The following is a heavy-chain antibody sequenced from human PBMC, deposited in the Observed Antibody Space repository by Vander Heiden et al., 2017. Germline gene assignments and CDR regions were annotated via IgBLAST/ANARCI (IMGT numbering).Heavy chain of an antibody. J-gene: IGHJ6*02. Sequence: QAQLVESGGGVVQPGRSLRLSCATSGSIFSRYGMHWVRQAPGKGLEWVAVIWYDGSNKYYRDSVKGRFTISRDNSKNTLYLQMNSLRADDTAVYYCARDIDTSGFYGMDVWGQGTTVTVSS. CDR2: IWYDGSNK. V-gene: IGHV3-33*01. CDR1: GSIFSRYG. CDR3: ARDIDTSGFYGMDV. D-gene: IGHD3-22*01.